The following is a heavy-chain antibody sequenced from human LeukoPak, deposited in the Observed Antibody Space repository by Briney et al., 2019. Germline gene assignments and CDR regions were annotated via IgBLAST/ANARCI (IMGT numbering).Heavy chain of an antibody. CDR3: ARDAAPRYSSSPSNFDY. CDR1: GFTFSSYS. J-gene: IGHJ4*02. CDR2: ISSSSSYI. Sequence: GGSLRLSCAASGFTFSSYSMNWVRQAPGKGLEWDSSISSSSSYIYYADSVKGRFTISRDNAKNSLYLQMNSLRAEDTAVYYCARDAAPRYSSSPSNFDYWGQGTLVTVSS. V-gene: IGHV3-21*01. D-gene: IGHD6-6*01.